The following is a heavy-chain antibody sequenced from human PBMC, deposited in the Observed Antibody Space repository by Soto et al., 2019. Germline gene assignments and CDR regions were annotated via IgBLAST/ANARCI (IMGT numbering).Heavy chain of an antibody. CDR1: GFSFNTYE. CDR3: AYGGSCDY. CDR2: ISSSGSTI. V-gene: IGHV3-48*03. J-gene: IGHJ4*02. D-gene: IGHD1-26*01. Sequence: ESGGGLVQPGGSLRLSCAASGFSFNTYEMNWVRQAPGKGLEWVSYISSSGSTIYYADSVKGRFTVSRDNGKNSLYLQTNSLRAEDTAVYYCAYGGSCDYWGQGTQVTVSS.